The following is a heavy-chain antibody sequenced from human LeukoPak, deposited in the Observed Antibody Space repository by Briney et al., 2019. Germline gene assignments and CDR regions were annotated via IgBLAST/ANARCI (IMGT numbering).Heavy chain of an antibody. V-gene: IGHV2-5*02. J-gene: IGHJ4*02. Sequence: SGPTLVNPTQTLTLTCTFSGFSLSPSGVGVGWIRQPPGKALEWLTFSYLDDDKRHSPSLKSRLTNTKDTSKTQVVLTMTNVDPVDTATYCCEHLAPYSGSYYLDYWGQGTLVTVSS. D-gene: IGHD1-26*01. CDR3: EHLAPYSGSYYLDY. CDR1: GFSLSPSGVG. CDR2: SYLDDDK.